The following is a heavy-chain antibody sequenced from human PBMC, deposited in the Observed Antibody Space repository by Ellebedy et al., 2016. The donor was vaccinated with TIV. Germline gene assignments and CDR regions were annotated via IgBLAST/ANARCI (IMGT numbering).Heavy chain of an antibody. Sequence: SVKVSCXASGGTFSSYAISWVRQAPGQGLEWMGGIIPIFGTANYAQKFQGRVTITADESTSTAYMELSSLRSEDTAVYYCARVAPGTGYYPYYYYYGMDVWGQGTTVTVSS. D-gene: IGHD3/OR15-3a*01. J-gene: IGHJ6*02. V-gene: IGHV1-69*13. CDR1: GGTFSSYA. CDR2: IIPIFGTA. CDR3: ARVAPGTGYYPYYYYYGMDV.